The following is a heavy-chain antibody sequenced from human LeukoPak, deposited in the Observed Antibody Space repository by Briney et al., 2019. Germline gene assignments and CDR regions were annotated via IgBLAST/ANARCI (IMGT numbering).Heavy chain of an antibody. CDR3: ARNSFAELMLLGSAYGMDV. Sequence: GESLRLSCAASTFTSSGHWMSWVRQAPGKGLEWVANIKEDGSEKYYLDSVKGRFTISRDNAKNSLHLQINGLRVEDTAVYYCARNSFAELMLLGSAYGMDVWGQGTTVIVSS. CDR1: TFTSSGHW. J-gene: IGHJ6*02. V-gene: IGHV3-7*01. D-gene: IGHD2-8*01. CDR2: IKEDGSEK.